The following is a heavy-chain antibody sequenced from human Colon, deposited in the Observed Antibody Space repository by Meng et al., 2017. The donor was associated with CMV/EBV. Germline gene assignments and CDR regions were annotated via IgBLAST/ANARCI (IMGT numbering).Heavy chain of an antibody. D-gene: IGHD4/OR15-4a*01. Sequence: GGSLRLSCAASGFTFSYYAFHWVRQAPGKGLEWVAVIPYDGNNEHYADSVKGRFTISRDTSKNTVYLQMSSLRDDDTAVYYCARDRLGDNDYVFDQWGQGMMVTVSS. V-gene: IGHV3-30*04. CDR2: IPYDGNNE. J-gene: IGHJ4*02. CDR1: GFTFSYYA. CDR3: ARDRLGDNDYVFDQ.